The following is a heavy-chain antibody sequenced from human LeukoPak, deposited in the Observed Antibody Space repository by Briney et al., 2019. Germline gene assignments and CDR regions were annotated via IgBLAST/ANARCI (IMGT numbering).Heavy chain of an antibody. CDR3: AREGGWSDFDY. D-gene: IGHD6-19*01. Sequence: GGSLRLSCAASGFTFSSYGMHWVRQAPGKGLEWVAVIWYDGSNKYYADSVKGRFTISRDNSKNTLYLQMNSLRAEDTAVYYCAREGGWSDFDYWGQGTLVTVSS. CDR2: IWYDGSNK. J-gene: IGHJ4*02. CDR1: GFTFSSYG. V-gene: IGHV3-33*08.